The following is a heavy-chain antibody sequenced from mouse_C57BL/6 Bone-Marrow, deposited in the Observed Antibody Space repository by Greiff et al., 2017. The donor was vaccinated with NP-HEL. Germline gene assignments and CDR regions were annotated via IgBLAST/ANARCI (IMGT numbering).Heavy chain of an antibody. CDR2: INPNNGGT. CDR1: GYTFTDYY. Sequence: EVQLQQSGPELVKPGASVKISCKASGYTFTDYYMNWVKQSHGKSLEWIGDINPNNGGTSYNQKFKGKATLTVDKSSSTAYMELRSLTSEDSAVYYCAREVYGSPVDAMDYWGQGTSVTVSS. J-gene: IGHJ4*01. D-gene: IGHD2-2*01. V-gene: IGHV1-26*01. CDR3: AREVYGSPVDAMDY.